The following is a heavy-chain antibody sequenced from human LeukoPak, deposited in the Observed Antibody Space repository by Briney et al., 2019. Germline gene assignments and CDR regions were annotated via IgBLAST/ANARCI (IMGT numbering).Heavy chain of an antibody. Sequence: GGSLRLSCAASGFTFSSYAMSWVRQAPGKGLEWVSAISGSGGSTYYADSVKGRFTISRDNSKNTLYLQMNSLRAEDTAVYHCAKSYCSGGSCYSHYYYYMDVWGKGTTVTVSS. CDR3: AKSYCSGGSCYSHYYYYMDV. D-gene: IGHD2-15*01. V-gene: IGHV3-23*01. J-gene: IGHJ6*03. CDR1: GFTFSSYA. CDR2: ISGSGGST.